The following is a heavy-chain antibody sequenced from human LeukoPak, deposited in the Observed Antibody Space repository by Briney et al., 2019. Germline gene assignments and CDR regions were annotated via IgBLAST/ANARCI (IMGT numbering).Heavy chain of an antibody. CDR3: ARGSRIYSLGATDFDF. J-gene: IGHJ4*02. D-gene: IGHD1-26*01. CDR2: ISYDGSNK. CDR1: GFTFSSYS. V-gene: IGHV3-30*03. Sequence: GGSLRLSCAASGFTFSSYSMNWVRQAPGKGLEWVAVISYDGSNKYYAGSVKGRFTISRDDSKNTLFLQMYSLRAEDTAVCYCARGSRIYSLGATDFDFWGQGTLVTVSS.